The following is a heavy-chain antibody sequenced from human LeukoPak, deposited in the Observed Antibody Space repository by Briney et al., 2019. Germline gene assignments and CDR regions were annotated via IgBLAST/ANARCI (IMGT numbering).Heavy chain of an antibody. CDR2: IKEDGSEK. CDR3: ASQFWWTAVTATAFDY. V-gene: IGHV3-7*05. Sequence: GGSLRLSCAASGFTFSNYWMSWVRQAPRKGLEWVANIKEDGSEKYYVDSVKGRFTISRDNAKNSLYLQMNSLRPEDTAVYYCASQFWWTAVTATAFDYWGHGTLVTVSS. CDR1: GFTFSNYW. D-gene: IGHD2-21*02. J-gene: IGHJ4*01.